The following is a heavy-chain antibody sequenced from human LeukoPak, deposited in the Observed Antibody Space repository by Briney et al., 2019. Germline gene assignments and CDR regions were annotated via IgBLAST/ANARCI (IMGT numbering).Heavy chain of an antibody. CDR3: ARIAAASSGWYYYMDV. CDR2: IIPIFGTA. CDR1: GGTFSSYA. J-gene: IGHJ6*03. D-gene: IGHD6-19*01. V-gene: IGHV1-69*05. Sequence: SVKVSCKASGGTFSSYAISWVRQAPGQGLEWMGGIIPIFGTANYAQKFQGRVTITTDESTSTAYMELSSLRSEDTAVYYCARIAAASSGWYYYMDVWGKGTTVIVSS.